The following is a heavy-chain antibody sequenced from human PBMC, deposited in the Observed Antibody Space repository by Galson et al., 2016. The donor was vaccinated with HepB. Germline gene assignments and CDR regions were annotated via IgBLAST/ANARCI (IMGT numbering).Heavy chain of an antibody. CDR3: AKDSGAYYYDSSGYSRNAFDM. CDR1: GFTLDHYA. D-gene: IGHD3-22*01. J-gene: IGHJ3*02. CDR2: ISWNSGSI. Sequence: SLRLSCAASGFTLDHYAMHWVRQAPGKGLEWVSGISWNSGSIGYADSVKGRFTISRDNAKNSLYLQMNSLRAGDTALYYCAKDSGAYYYDSSGYSRNAFDMWGQGTVVPASS. V-gene: IGHV3-9*01.